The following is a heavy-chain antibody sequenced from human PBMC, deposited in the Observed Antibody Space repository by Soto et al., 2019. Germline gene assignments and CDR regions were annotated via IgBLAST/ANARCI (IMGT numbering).Heavy chain of an antibody. D-gene: IGHD1-20*01. Sequence: QVQLVQSGAEVKKPGSSVKVSCKASGGTFSSYAISWVRQAPGQGLEWMGGIIPIFGTANYAQKFQGRVTITADESTSTAYMELSSLSSADTAVYYCARDMTGPTVPLVDIWGQGTMVTVSS. V-gene: IGHV1-69*01. CDR1: GGTFSSYA. CDR2: IIPIFGTA. J-gene: IGHJ3*02. CDR3: ARDMTGPTVPLVDI.